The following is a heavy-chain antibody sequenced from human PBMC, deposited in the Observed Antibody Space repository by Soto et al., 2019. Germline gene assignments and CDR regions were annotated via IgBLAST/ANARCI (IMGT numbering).Heavy chain of an antibody. CDR3: ARGVDAGVDV. CDR2: MSPNSGAT. CDR1: VYTFTTYD. Sequence: GASVKLSCTDSVYTFTTYDMKWVRQATGQGLEWLGWMSPNSGATGYAQKFQGRVTMTRDTSISTAYMELSNLRSEDTAMYFCARGVDAGVDVWGQGTTVTVSS. V-gene: IGHV1-8*01. D-gene: IGHD1-1*01. J-gene: IGHJ6*02.